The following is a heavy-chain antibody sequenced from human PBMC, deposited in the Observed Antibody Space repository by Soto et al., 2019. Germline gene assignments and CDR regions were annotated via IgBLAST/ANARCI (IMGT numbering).Heavy chain of an antibody. CDR1: GLTFNIYD. CDR2: ISYDGSAK. V-gene: IGHV3-30*03. D-gene: IGHD1-26*01. CDR3: AIIQSGSFGFDV. J-gene: IGHJ3*01. Sequence: GGSLRLSCAASGLTFNIYDIYWVRQAPGKGLEWVALISYDGSAKYYADFVKGRFTISRDNFKDTLYLQMDSLRAEDTAVYHCAIIQSGSFGFDVWGHGTVVTVSS.